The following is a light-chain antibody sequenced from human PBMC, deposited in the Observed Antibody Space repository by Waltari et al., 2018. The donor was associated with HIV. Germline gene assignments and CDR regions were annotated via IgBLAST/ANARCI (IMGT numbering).Light chain of an antibody. CDR2: DVN. J-gene: IGLJ3*02. Sequence: QSAPTQPASVSGSPGQSLSFSCTGTNSDFAAFNLVSLYQQHPGRVPKVIIYDVNERPSGISPRFSGSKSGNSASLTISGLLPEDEADYYCCAYTVTNTWVFGGGTKVTVV. CDR1: NSDFAAFNL. V-gene: IGLV2-23*02. CDR3: CAYTVTNTWV.